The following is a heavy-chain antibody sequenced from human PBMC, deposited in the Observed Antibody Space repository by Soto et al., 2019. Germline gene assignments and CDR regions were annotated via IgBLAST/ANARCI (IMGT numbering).Heavy chain of an antibody. CDR3: ARGYLGVVPAAMVAFDI. D-gene: IGHD2-2*01. CDR1: GGSFSGYY. J-gene: IGHJ3*02. Sequence: ASETLSLTCAVYGGSFSGYYWSWIRQPPGKGLEWIGEINHSGSTNYNPSLKSRVTISVDTSKNQFSLKLSSVTAADTAVYYCARGYLGVVPAAMVAFDIWGQGTMVTVSS. V-gene: IGHV4-34*01. CDR2: INHSGST.